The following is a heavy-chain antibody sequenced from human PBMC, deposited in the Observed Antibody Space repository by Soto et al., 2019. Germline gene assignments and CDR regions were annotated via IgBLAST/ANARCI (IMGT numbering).Heavy chain of an antibody. CDR1: GFTFSSYA. CDR3: AKDQTTVVTLTYGYDY. D-gene: IGHD4-17*01. V-gene: IGHV3-23*01. J-gene: IGHJ4*02. Sequence: GGSLIPSFSASGFTFSSYAMSWVRQAPGKGLEWVSAISGSCGSTYYADSVKGRFTISRDNSKNTLYLQMNSLRAEDTAVYYCAKDQTTVVTLTYGYDYWGQGTLVTVSS. CDR2: ISGSCGST.